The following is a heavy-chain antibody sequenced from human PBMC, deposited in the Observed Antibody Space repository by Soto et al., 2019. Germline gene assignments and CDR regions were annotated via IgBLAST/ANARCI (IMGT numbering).Heavy chain of an antibody. CDR1: GGTFSTSA. Sequence: QVQLMQSGAEVKKPGSSVKVSCKASGGTFSTSAISWVRQAPGEGLEWVGGIMPVFATPDYAQKFQGRVTISADESTTTAYLELTSLTTDDTAVYYCARDTARQQLGGNYCYVLDVWGQGTAITVSS. V-gene: IGHV1-69*12. CDR2: IMPVFATP. D-gene: IGHD5-18*01. CDR3: ARDTARQQLGGNYCYVLDV. J-gene: IGHJ6*02.